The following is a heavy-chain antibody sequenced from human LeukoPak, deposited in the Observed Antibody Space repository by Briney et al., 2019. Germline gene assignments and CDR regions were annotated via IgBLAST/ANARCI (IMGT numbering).Heavy chain of an antibody. V-gene: IGHV3-21*01. CDR2: ISSSSTYI. D-gene: IGHD1-26*01. Sequence: GGSLRLSCAASGFTFSSYWMTWVRQAPGKGLEWVSSISSSSTYIYCADSVKGRFTISRDNAKNSLYLQMNSLRAEDTAVYYCARGGSYYRPRDAFDIWGQGTMVTVSS. CDR1: GFTFSSYW. CDR3: ARGGSYYRPRDAFDI. J-gene: IGHJ3*02.